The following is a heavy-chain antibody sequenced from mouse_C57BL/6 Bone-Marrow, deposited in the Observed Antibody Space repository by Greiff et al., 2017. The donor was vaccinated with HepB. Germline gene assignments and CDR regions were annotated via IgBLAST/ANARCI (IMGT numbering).Heavy chain of an antibody. J-gene: IGHJ4*01. CDR3: TRSTMITNYYAMDY. CDR1: GYTFTDYE. V-gene: IGHV1-15*01. CDR2: IDPETGGT. D-gene: IGHD2-4*01. Sequence: VQLQPSGAELVRPGASVTLSCKASGYTFTDYEMHWVKQTPVHGLEWIGAIDPETGGTAYNQKFKGKAILTADKSSSTAYMELRSLTSEDSAVYYCTRSTMITNYYAMDYWGQGTSVTVSS.